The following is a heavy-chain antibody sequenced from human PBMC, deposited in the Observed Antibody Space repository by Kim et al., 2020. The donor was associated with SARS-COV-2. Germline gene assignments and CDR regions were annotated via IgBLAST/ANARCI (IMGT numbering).Heavy chain of an antibody. CDR2: ISGGGGGI. J-gene: IGHJ6*02. Sequence: GGSLRLSCAASGFTFSHYAMCWVRLARGRGLEWVSLISGGGGGIYYADSVQGRFTISRDNSKNTVYLQMNSLRAEDTAIYYCVRDPHVSSAYHSWYGMDVWGQETTGTVTS. V-gene: IGHV3-23*01. D-gene: IGHD6-13*01. CDR1: GFTFSHYA. CDR3: VRDPHVSSAYHSWYGMDV.